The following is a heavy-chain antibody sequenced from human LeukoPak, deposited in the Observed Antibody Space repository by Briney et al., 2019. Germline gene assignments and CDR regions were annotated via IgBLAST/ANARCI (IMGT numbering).Heavy chain of an antibody. D-gene: IGHD6-13*01. CDR3: ARDISSSSWSDY. J-gene: IGHJ4*02. V-gene: IGHV1-8*03. Sequence: ASVKVSCKASGYTFTSYDINWVRQATGQGLEWMGWMDPNSGNTGYAQKFQGRVTITRNTSISTAYMELSSLRSEDTAVYYCARDISSSSWSDYWGQGTLVTVSS. CDR1: GYTFTSYD. CDR2: MDPNSGNT.